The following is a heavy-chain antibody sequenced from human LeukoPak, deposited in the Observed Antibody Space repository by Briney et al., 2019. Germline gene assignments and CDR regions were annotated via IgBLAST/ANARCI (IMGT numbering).Heavy chain of an antibody. CDR2: IYYSGST. CDR1: GGSISSYY. V-gene: IGHV4-59*01. Sequence: SETLSLTCTVSGGSISSYYWSWIRQPPGKGLEWIGYIYYSGSTNYNPSLKSRVTISVDTSKNQFSLKLSSVTAADTAVYYCAREGYSGCDFQWGQGTLVTVSS. J-gene: IGHJ4*02. CDR3: AREGYSGCDFQ. D-gene: IGHD5-12*01.